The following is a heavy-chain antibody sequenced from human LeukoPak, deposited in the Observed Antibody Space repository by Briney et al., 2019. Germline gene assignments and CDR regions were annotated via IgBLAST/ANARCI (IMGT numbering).Heavy chain of an antibody. CDR3: ARTSADYANDAFDI. V-gene: IGHV3-21*01. CDR1: GFTFSSYS. Sequence: GGSLRLSCAASGFTFSSYSMNWVRQAPGKGLEWVSSIGSSSSYIYYADSVKGRFTISRDNAKNSLYLQMNSLRAEDTAVYYCARTSADYANDAFDIWGQGTMVTVSS. CDR2: IGSSSSYI. J-gene: IGHJ3*02. D-gene: IGHD4-17*01.